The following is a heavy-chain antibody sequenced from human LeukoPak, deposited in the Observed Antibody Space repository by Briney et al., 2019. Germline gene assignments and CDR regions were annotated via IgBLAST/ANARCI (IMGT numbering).Heavy chain of an antibody. D-gene: IGHD5-12*01. CDR3: ARDQRSGYTGYDYYYYYYMDV. J-gene: IGHJ6*03. CDR1: SGSFSGYY. V-gene: IGHV4-34*01. CDR2: INHSGST. Sequence: SETLSLTCAVYSGSFSGYYWSWIRQPPGKGLEWIGEINHSGSTNYNPSLKSRVTISVDTSKNQFSLKLSSVTAADTAVYYCARDQRSGYTGYDYYYYYYMDVWGKGTTVTVSS.